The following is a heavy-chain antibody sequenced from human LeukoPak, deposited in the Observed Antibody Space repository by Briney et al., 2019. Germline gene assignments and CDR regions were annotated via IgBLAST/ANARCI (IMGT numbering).Heavy chain of an antibody. CDR2: IYYSGST. CDR3: VRDRVYYFDY. CDR1: GGSFSGYY. V-gene: IGHV4-31*11. Sequence: PSKTLSLTCAVYGGSFSGYYWSWIRQFSGKGLEWIGYIYYSGSTYYNPSLKSRVTISLDTSKNQFSLNLRSVTAADTAVYYCVRDRVYYFDYWGQGTLVTVSS. J-gene: IGHJ4*02. D-gene: IGHD3-3*01.